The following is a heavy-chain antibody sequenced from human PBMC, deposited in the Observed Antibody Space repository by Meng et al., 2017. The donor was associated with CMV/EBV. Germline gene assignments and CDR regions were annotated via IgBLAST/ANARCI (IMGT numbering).Heavy chain of an antibody. CDR2: INHSGST. D-gene: IGHD6-13*01. Sequence: SETLSLTCAVYGGSFSGYYWSWIRQPPGKGLEWIGEINHSGSTNYNPSLKSRVTISVDTSKNQFSLKLSSVTAADTAVYYCARAYSSSWYGTPLYALFDPWGQGTLVTV. V-gene: IGHV4-34*01. CDR3: ARAYSSSWYGTPLYALFDP. CDR1: GGSFSGYY. J-gene: IGHJ5*02.